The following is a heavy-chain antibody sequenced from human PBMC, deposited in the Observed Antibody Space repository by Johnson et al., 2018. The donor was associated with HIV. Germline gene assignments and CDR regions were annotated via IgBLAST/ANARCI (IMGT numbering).Heavy chain of an antibody. J-gene: IGHJ3*02. V-gene: IGHV3-33*06. CDR2: IWYDGSNE. CDR1: GFTFSSYG. Sequence: QVQLVESGGGLVQPGGSLRLSCAASGFTFSSYGVHWVRQAPGKGLEWVAVIWYDGSNEYYADSVKGRFTISRDNSKNTLYLQMNSLRVEDTAVYYCAKSPGKDHGGKSGAFDIWGQGTMVTVSS. D-gene: IGHD4-23*01. CDR3: AKSPGKDHGGKSGAFDI.